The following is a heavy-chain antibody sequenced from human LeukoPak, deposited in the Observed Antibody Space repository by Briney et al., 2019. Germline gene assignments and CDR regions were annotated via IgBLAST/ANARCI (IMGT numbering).Heavy chain of an antibody. Sequence: GGSLRLSCAASGFAFSSYSMNWVRQAPGKGLEWVSSISSSSSYIYFADSVKGRFTISRDNAKNSLYLQMNSLRAEDTAVYYCARDRGYSTFDMWGQGTMVTVSS. CDR3: ARDRGYSTFDM. CDR2: ISSSSSYI. V-gene: IGHV3-21*04. CDR1: GFAFSSYS. J-gene: IGHJ3*02. D-gene: IGHD5-18*01.